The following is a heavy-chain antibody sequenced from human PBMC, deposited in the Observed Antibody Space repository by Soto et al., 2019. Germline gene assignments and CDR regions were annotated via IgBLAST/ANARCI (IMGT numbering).Heavy chain of an antibody. J-gene: IGHJ6*02. CDR2: IYPGDSDT. D-gene: IGHD1-1*01. V-gene: IGHV5-51*01. Sequence: GEALKISCKGSGYSFTSYWIGWVRQMPGKGLEWMGIIYPGDSDTRYSPSFQGQVTISADKSISTAYLQWSSLKASDTAMYYCARHPREPTHYSYGMDVWGQGTTVTVSS. CDR3: ARHPREPTHYSYGMDV. CDR1: GYSFTSYW.